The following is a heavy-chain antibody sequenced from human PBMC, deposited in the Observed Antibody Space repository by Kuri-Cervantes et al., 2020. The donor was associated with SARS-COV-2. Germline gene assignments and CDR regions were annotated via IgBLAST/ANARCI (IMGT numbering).Heavy chain of an antibody. Sequence: ETLSLTCGVYGGSFSNFHWNWVRQAPGKGLEWVSIIYSDGSTYYADSVKGRFTISRDNSKNTLYLQMNSLRAEDTAVYYCARDLVDSSGYSGLGYWGQGTLVTVSS. CDR3: ARDLVDSSGYSGLGY. CDR1: GGSFSNFH. V-gene: IGHV3-53*01. CDR2: IYSDGST. J-gene: IGHJ4*02. D-gene: IGHD3-22*01.